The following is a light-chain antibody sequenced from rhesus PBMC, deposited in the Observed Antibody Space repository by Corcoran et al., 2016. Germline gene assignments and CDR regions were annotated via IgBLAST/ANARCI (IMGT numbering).Light chain of an antibody. V-gene: IGLV2S9*01. CDR1: SSDIGGYND. Sequence: QSALTQPPSVSKSLGQSVTISCTGTSSDIGGYNDVSWYQQHPGTAPRLLIYDVSKRPSGVSDRFSGSKSGNTASLTISGLQAEDEAAYYCCSYRSGSTVLFGGGTRLTVL. CDR3: CSYRSGSTVL. CDR2: DVS. J-gene: IGLJ3*01.